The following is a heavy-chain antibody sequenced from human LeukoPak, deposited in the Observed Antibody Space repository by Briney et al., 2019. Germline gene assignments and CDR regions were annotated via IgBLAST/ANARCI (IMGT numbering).Heavy chain of an antibody. D-gene: IGHD2-21*02. CDR3: ARGRVTLADY. Sequence: SETLSLTCAVYSGSFSGYYWSWIRQPPGKGLEWIGEINHSGSTNYNPSLKSRVTISVDTSKNQFSLKLSSVTAADTAVYYCARGRVTLADYWGQGTLVTVSS. CDR2: INHSGST. J-gene: IGHJ4*02. CDR1: SGSFSGYY. V-gene: IGHV4-34*01.